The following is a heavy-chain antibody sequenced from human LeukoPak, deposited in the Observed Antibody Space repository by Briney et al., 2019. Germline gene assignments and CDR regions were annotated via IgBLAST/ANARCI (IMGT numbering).Heavy chain of an antibody. CDR1: GFTFSSYW. CDR2: INQDGSEK. Sequence: GGSLRLSCAAPGFTFSSYWMSWVRQAPGKGLQWVANINQDGSEKYSVDSVKGRFTISRDNAKNSLYLQMNSLRAEDTAVYYCAREYYSDSSGSDYWGQGTLVTVSS. D-gene: IGHD3-22*01. J-gene: IGHJ4*02. CDR3: AREYYSDSSGSDY. V-gene: IGHV3-7*05.